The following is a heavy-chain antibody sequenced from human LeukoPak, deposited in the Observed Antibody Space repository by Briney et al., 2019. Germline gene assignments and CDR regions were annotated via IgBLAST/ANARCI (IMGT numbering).Heavy chain of an antibody. CDR1: GYTFSSYG. J-gene: IGHJ4*02. D-gene: IGHD3-10*01. CDR3: ARDPLPTYYYGSGSYPDYFDY. CDR2: ISAYNGNT. Sequence: GASVKVSCKASGYTFSSYGISWVRQAPGQGLEWMGWISAYNGNTNYAQKFQGRVTMTTETSTSTAYMELRCLRSDDTAVYYCARDPLPTYYYGSGSYPDYFDYWGQGTLVTVSS. V-gene: IGHV1-18*04.